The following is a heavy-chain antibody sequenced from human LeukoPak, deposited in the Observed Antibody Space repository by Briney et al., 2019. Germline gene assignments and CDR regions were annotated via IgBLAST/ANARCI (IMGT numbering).Heavy chain of an antibody. CDR3: ARSDYDSSGADY. J-gene: IGHJ4*02. CDR1: GGSISSYY. Sequence: SETLSLTCTVSGGSISSYYWSWIRQPPGKGLEWIRYIYYSGSTNYNPSLKSRVTISVDTSKNQFSLKLSSVTAADTAVYYCARSDYDSSGADYWGQGTLVTVSS. D-gene: IGHD3-22*01. CDR2: IYYSGST. V-gene: IGHV4-59*01.